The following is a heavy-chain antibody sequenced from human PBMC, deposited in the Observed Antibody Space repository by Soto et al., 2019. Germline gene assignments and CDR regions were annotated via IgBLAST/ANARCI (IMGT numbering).Heavy chain of an antibody. CDR3: ARDRSRSWFDP. Sequence: PGGSLRLSCAASGFTFSSYDMHWVRQVAGKGLEWVSGIKTGGDTYYPGSVKGRFTISRDNAKNALYLQMNSLRAEDTAVYYCARDRSRSWFDPWGQGTLVTVSP. V-gene: IGHV3-13*01. J-gene: IGHJ5*02. CDR1: GFTFSSYD. CDR2: IKTGGDT.